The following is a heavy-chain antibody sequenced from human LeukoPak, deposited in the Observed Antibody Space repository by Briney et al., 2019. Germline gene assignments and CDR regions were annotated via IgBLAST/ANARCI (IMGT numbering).Heavy chain of an antibody. CDR3: AKVKWSAYYFDY. V-gene: IGHV3-30*18. Sequence: QPGGSLRLSCAASGFTFSSYGMHWVRQAPGKGLEWVAVISYDGSNKYYADSVKGRFTISRDNSKNTLYLQMNSLRAEDTAVYYCAKVKWSAYYFDYWGQGTLVTVSS. J-gene: IGHJ4*02. D-gene: IGHD2-15*01. CDR2: ISYDGSNK. CDR1: GFTFSSYG.